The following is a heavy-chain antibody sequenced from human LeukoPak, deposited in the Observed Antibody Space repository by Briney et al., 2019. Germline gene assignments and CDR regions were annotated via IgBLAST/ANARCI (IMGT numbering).Heavy chain of an antibody. Sequence: SQTLSLTCAISGDSVPSNSAAWNWIRQSPSRGLEWLGRTYYRSKWYNDYAVSVKSRITINPDTSKNQFSLQLNSVTPEDTAVYYCAREGIVVVPAAIFGYYGMDVWGQGTTVTVFS. J-gene: IGHJ6*02. D-gene: IGHD2-2*01. CDR3: AREGIVVVPAAIFGYYGMDV. CDR2: TYYRSKWYN. V-gene: IGHV6-1*01. CDR1: GDSVPSNSAA.